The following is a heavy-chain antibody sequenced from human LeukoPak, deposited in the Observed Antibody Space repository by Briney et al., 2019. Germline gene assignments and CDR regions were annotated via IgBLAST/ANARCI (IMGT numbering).Heavy chain of an antibody. CDR1: GGSLTSYY. V-gene: IGHV4-4*07. CDR3: ASDSWVEGSGWGWAFDI. CDR2: IYTSGSA. J-gene: IGHJ3*02. Sequence: SETLSLTCTVSGGSLTSYYWSWMRHPARQGLEWIGRIYTSGSANYNPSPKRGVTTSLDTSKNQISLNLSSVTTADTAVYYCASDSWVEGSGWGWAFDIWGQGTMVTVSS. D-gene: IGHD6-19*01.